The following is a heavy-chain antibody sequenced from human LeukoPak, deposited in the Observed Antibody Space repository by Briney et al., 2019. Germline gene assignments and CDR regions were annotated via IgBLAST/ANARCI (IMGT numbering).Heavy chain of an antibody. CDR1: GGSISSSSSY. J-gene: IGHJ4*02. V-gene: IGHV4-30-2*01. CDR2: IYHSGST. D-gene: IGHD4-17*01. Sequence: SETLSLTCTVSGGSISSSSSYWGWIRQPPGKGLEWIGYIYHSGSTYYNPSLKSRVTISVDRSKNQFSLKLSSVTAADTAVYYCARHDRDYEGFDCWGQGTLVTVSS. CDR3: ARHDRDYEGFDC.